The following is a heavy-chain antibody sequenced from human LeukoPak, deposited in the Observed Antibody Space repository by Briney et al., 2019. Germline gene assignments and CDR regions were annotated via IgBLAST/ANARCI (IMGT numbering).Heavy chain of an antibody. V-gene: IGHV1-2*02. CDR2: INPNSGGT. Sequence: ASVKVSCKASGYTFTGYYMHWVRRAPGQGREWMGCINPNSGGTNYAQKFQGRVTMTRDTSISTAYMELSRLRSDDTAVYYCARGPFYYYYMDVWGKGTTVTVSS. J-gene: IGHJ6*03. CDR1: GYTFTGYY. CDR3: ARGPFYYYYMDV.